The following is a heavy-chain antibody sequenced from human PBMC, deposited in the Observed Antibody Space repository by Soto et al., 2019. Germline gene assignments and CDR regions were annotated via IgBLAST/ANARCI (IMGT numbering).Heavy chain of an antibody. Sequence: GESLKISCKGSGYSFTSYWIGWVRQMPGKGLEWMGIIYPGDSDTRYSPSFQGQVTISADKSISTAYLQWSSLKASDTAMYYCARRGSSSYYYYYSMDVWGKGTTVTVSS. CDR1: GYSFTSYW. D-gene: IGHD6-6*01. CDR3: ARRGSSSYYYYYSMDV. CDR2: IYPGDSDT. J-gene: IGHJ6*03. V-gene: IGHV5-51*01.